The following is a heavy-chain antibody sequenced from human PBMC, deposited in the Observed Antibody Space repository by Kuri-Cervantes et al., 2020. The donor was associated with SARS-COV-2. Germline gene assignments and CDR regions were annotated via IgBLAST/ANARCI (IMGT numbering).Heavy chain of an antibody. J-gene: IGHJ4*02. V-gene: IGHV4-4*07. CDR3: AREPHYYDSSGYYSRFDY. CDR1: GGSISSGYY. CDR2: IYTSGST. D-gene: IGHD3-22*01. Sequence: SETLSLTCTVSGGSISSGYYWSWIRQPAGKGLEWIGRIYTSGSTNYNPSLKSRVTMSVDTSKNQFSLKLSSVTAADTAVYYCAREPHYYDSSGYYSRFDYWGQGTLVTVSS.